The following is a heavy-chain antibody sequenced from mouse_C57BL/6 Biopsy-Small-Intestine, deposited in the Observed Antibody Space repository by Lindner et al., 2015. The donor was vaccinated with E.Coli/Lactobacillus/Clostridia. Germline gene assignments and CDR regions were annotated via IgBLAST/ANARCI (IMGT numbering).Heavy chain of an antibody. J-gene: IGHJ2*01. CDR2: FHPYNGDT. V-gene: IGHV1-47*01. CDR3: ARGRGNYVYYFDY. Sequence: VQLQESGAELVKPGASVKMSCKASGYTFTTYPIEWMKQNHGESLEWIGNFHPYNGDTKYNEKFKGKATLTVEKSSSTVYLELSRLTSDDSTVYYCARGRGNYVYYFDYWGQGTTLTVSS. D-gene: IGHD2-1*01. CDR1: GYTFTTYP.